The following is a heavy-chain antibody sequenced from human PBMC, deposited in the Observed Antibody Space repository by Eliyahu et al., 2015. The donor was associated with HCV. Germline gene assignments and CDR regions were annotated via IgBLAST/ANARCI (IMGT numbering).Heavy chain of an antibody. CDR1: STYG. CDR2: LSYDGSNR. V-gene: IGHV3-30*18. CDR3: ANDYDSSARNYFDY. J-gene: IGHJ4*02. Sequence: STYGMHWVRQAPGKGLEWVAALSYDGSNRYYADSVKGRFTISRDNSKNTLYLQMNSLRTEDTAVYYCANDYDSSARNYFDYWGQGTLVTVSS. D-gene: IGHD3-22*01.